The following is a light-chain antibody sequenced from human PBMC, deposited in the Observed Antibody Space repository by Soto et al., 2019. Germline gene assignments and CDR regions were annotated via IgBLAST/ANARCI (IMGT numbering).Light chain of an antibody. CDR3: CSYEGSNTLI. CDR1: SSDVGIFNY. Sequence: QSALAQPPSASGSPGQSVTISCTGTSSDVGIFNYVSWYQQHPDQAPKLLIFEVNKRPSGVPDRFSASKSGNTASLTVSGLQAEDEADYYCCSYEGSNTLIFGGGTQLTVL. CDR2: EVN. V-gene: IGLV2-8*01. J-gene: IGLJ2*01.